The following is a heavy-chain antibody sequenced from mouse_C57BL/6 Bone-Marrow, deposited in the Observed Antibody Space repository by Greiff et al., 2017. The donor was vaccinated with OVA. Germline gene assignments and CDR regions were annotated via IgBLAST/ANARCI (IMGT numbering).Heavy chain of an antibody. Sequence: EVKVVESGGDLVKPGGSLKLSCAASGFTFSSYGMSWVRQTPDTRLEWVATISSGGSYTYYPDSVKGRFTISRDNAKNTLYLQMSSLKSEDTAMYYCARRGTGDFDYWGQGTTLTVSS. CDR3: ARRGTGDFDY. V-gene: IGHV5-6*02. J-gene: IGHJ2*01. D-gene: IGHD3-3*01. CDR1: GFTFSSYG. CDR2: ISSGGSYT.